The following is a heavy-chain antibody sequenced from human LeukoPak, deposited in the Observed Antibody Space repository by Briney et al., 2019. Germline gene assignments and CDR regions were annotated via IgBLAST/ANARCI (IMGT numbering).Heavy chain of an antibody. CDR3: ARALVYREAFDY. V-gene: IGHV3-7*01. D-gene: IGHD1-14*01. CDR1: GFTHSRYW. CDR2: IKQDGSEK. J-gene: IGHJ4*02. Sequence: GGPLRLFRAVSGFTHSRYWMSWVRPAPGKGLEGVANIKQDGSEKYYADSVNGRFTISRDNAKNSLYLQMNSLRAEDTAVYYCARALVYREAFDYWGQGTLVTVSS.